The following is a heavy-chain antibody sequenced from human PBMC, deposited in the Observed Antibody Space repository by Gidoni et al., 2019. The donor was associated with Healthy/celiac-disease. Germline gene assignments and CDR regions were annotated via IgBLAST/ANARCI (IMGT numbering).Heavy chain of an antibody. CDR2: IYYSGST. D-gene: IGHD5-12*01. V-gene: IGHV4-39*01. J-gene: IGHJ4*02. CDR1: GGSISSSSYY. CDR3: ARRRYSGYDSFFFDY. Sequence: QLQLQESGPGLVKPSETLSLTCTASGGSISSSSYYWGWIRQPPGKGLEWIGSIYYSGSTYYNPSLKSRVTISVDTSKNQFSLKLSSVTAADTAVYYCARRRYSGYDSFFFDYWGQGTLVTVSS.